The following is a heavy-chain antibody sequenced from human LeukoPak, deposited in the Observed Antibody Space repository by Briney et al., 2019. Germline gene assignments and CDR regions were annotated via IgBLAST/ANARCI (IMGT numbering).Heavy chain of an antibody. CDR3: ARGNDYYYYYDMDV. Sequence: ASVKVSCKASGYTFTSYGISWVRQAPGQGLEWMGWISAYNGNTNYAQKLQGRVTMTTDTSTSTAYMELRSLRSDDTAVCYCARGNDYYYYYDMDVWGQGTTVTVSS. D-gene: IGHD4-11*01. V-gene: IGHV1-18*01. CDR2: ISAYNGNT. J-gene: IGHJ6*02. CDR1: GYTFTSYG.